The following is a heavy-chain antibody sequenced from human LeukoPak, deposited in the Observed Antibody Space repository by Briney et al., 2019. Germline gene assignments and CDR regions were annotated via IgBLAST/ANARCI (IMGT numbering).Heavy chain of an antibody. D-gene: IGHD2/OR15-2a*01. V-gene: IGHV3-21*01. J-gene: IGHJ4*02. CDR2: ISSSSSYI. CDR1: GFSFGDYD. Sequence: PGRSLRLSCTASGFSFGDYDMSWVRQAPGKGLEWVSSISSSSSYIYYADSVKARFTISRDNAKNSLYLQMNSLRAEDTAVYYCARDLPAAVRTADYWGQGTLVTVSS. CDR3: ARDLPAAVRTADY.